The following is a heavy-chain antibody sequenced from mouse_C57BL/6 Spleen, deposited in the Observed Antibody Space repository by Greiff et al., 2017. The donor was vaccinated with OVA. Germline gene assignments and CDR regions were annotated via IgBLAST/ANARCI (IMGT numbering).Heavy chain of an antibody. CDR3: GRRGGSSYALYWDYGV. V-gene: IGHV14-3*01. D-gene: IGHD1-1*01. CDR2: IDPANGNT. Sequence: VQLKQSVAELVRPGASVKLSCTASGFNFKNTYMHWVKQRPEQGLEWIGRIDPANGNTNYAPKFKGKATITVDTSSNTAYLQLSSLTSEDTAIDYGGRRGGSSYALYWDYGVWGTGTTVTDAS. J-gene: IGHJ1*03. CDR1: GFNFKNTY.